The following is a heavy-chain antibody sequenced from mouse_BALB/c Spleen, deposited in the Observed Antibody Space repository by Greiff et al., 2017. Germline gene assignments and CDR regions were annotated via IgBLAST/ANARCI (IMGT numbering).Heavy chain of an antibody. CDR1: GFNIKDTY. CDR2: IDPANGNT. D-gene: IGHD1-1*02. J-gene: IGHJ3*01. CDR3: ARPYGPLEFAY. Sequence: VQLKESGAELVKPGASVKLSCTASGFNIKDTYMHWVKQRPEQGLEWIGRIDPANGNTKYDPKFQGKATITADTSSNTAYLQLSSLTSEDTAVYYCARPYGPLEFAYWGQGTLVTVSA. V-gene: IGHV14-3*02.